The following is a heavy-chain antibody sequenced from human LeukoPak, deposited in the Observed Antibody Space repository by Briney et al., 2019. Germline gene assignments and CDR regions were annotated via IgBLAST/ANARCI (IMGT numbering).Heavy chain of an antibody. D-gene: IGHD6-19*01. CDR3: ARGFHSSGWYGGSYFDY. Sequence: SETLSLTCTVSGGSISSSSYYWGWIRQPPGKGLEWIGSIYYSGSTYYNPSLKSRVTISVDTSKNQFSLKLSSVTAADTAVYYCARGFHSSGWYGGSYFDYWGQGTLVTVSS. V-gene: IGHV4-39*07. J-gene: IGHJ4*02. CDR2: IYYSGST. CDR1: GGSISSSSYY.